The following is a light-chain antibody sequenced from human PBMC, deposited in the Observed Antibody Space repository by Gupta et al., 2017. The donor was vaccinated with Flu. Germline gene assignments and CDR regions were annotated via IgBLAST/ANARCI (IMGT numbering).Light chain of an antibody. CDR1: QECEND. J-gene: IGKJ1*01. Sequence: YASIGCSGTITCRARQECENDVAWYQQKPGQAPKYLSYDASSREDGVPASFSGSGSGTDFTLTISSRQPEDVAVYYCQQHHSFPFPFGHGTQVEIK. CDR3: QQHHSFPFP. CDR2: DAS. V-gene: IGKV1-13*02.